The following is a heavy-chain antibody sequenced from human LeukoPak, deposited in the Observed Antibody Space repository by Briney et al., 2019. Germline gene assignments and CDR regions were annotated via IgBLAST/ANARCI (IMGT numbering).Heavy chain of an antibody. CDR2: IYYSGST. D-gene: IGHD2-21*01. CDR1: GGSISSYY. J-gene: IGHJ4*02. V-gene: IGHV4-59*01. CDR3: ARARGGYSAFDY. Sequence: SETLSLTCTVSGGSISSYYWSWIRQPPGKGLEWIGYIYYSGSTNYNPSLKSRVTISVDTSKNQFSLKLSSVTAADTALYYCARARGGYSAFDYWGQGTLVTVSS.